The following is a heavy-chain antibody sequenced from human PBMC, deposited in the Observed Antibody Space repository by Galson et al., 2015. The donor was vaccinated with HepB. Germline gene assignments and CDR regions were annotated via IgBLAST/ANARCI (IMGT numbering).Heavy chain of an antibody. V-gene: IGHV1-69*13. D-gene: IGHD3-9*01. CDR3: AKARHILRYFDWLSFGDN. Sequence: SVKVSCKASGGTFSSYAISWVRQAPGQGLEWMGGIIPIFGTANYAQKFQGRVTITADESTSTAYMELSSLRFEDTATYYCAKARHILRYFDWLSFGDNWGRGTLVTVSS. CDR2: IIPIFGTA. J-gene: IGHJ4*02. CDR1: GGTFSSYA.